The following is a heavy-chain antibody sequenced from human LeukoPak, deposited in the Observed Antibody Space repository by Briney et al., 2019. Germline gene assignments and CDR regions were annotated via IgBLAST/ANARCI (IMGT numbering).Heavy chain of an antibody. CDR3: ARHFAYSSSSCFDY. V-gene: IGHV4-34*01. CDR1: GGSFSGYY. D-gene: IGHD6-6*01. CDR2: INHNGST. J-gene: IGHJ4*02. Sequence: SETLSLTCAVYGGSFSGYYWSWIRQPPGKGLEWIGEINHNGSTNYNPSLKSRVTISVDTSKNQFSLKLSSVTAADTAVYYCARHFAYSSSSCFDYWGQGSLVTVSS.